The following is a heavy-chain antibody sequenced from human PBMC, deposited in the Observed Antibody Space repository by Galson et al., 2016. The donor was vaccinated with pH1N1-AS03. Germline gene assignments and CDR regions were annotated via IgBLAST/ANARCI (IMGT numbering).Heavy chain of an antibody. D-gene: IGHD1-26*01. V-gene: IGHV1-3*01. CDR2: INAGNGNT. Sequence: SVKVSCKASGYTFISYVMNWVRQAPGQRLEWMGWINAGNGNTTYSQSFQGRVTITRDTSASKAYMELSSLRSEDTAVYYCARGRGSYGMDVWGQGTTVTVSS. CDR1: GYTFISYV. CDR3: ARGRGSYGMDV. J-gene: IGHJ6*02.